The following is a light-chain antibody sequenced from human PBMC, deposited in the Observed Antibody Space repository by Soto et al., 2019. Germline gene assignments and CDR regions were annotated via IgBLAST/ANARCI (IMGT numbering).Light chain of an antibody. J-gene: IGKJ1*01. CDR2: KTS. Sequence: IVLTQTPLSSLVTLGQPASISCKSSQSLAHSDGNTYLNWLQQRPGQPPRLRIYKTSNRFPGVPDRFSGSGTGTDFTLKISRVEAEDVGVYYCVEATLLPHAFGQGTKVEIK. CDR1: QSLAHSDGNTY. V-gene: IGKV2-24*01. CDR3: VEATLLPHA.